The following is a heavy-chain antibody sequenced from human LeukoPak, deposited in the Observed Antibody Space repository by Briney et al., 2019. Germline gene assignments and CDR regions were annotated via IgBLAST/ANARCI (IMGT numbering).Heavy chain of an antibody. CDR1: GGSISSNNYY. CDR2: IYYSGST. CDR3: ARLVPPGGATIAE. V-gene: IGHV4-39*01. J-gene: IGHJ4*02. D-gene: IGHD5-24*01. Sequence: PSETLSLTCIVSGGSISSNNYYWGCIRQPPGKGLEWIGSIYYSGSTYYNPSLKSRVTISVDTSKNQFSLKLSSVTAADTAVYYCARLVPPGGATIAEWGQGTLVTASS.